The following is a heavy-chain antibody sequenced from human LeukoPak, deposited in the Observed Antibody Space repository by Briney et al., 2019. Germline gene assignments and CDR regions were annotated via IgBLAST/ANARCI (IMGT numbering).Heavy chain of an antibody. CDR3: ARDPYDILTGGPLDY. V-gene: IGHV3-64*01. CDR1: GFTFSSYA. D-gene: IGHD3-9*01. J-gene: IGHJ4*02. CDR2: ISSNGGST. Sequence: GGSLRLSCAASGFTFSSYAMHWVRQAPGKGLEYVSAISSNGGSTYYANSVKGRFTISRDNSKNTLYLQMGSLRAEDMAVYYCARDPYDILTGGPLDYWGQGTLVTVSS.